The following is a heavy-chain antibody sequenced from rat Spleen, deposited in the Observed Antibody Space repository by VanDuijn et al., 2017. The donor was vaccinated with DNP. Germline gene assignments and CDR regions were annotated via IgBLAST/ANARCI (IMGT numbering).Heavy chain of an antibody. Sequence: QVQLRESGPGLMQPSQTLSLTCTVAGFSLTSYNVHWIRQSPGKGLEWMGVIWNTGGTRYNSALKSRLSISKDTSKSQVFLKMNSLQTEDMATYYCARQDSGGDWFAYWGQGTLVTVSS. D-gene: IGHD1-1*01. CDR1: GFSLTSYN. CDR2: IWNTGGT. V-gene: IGHV2-41*01. CDR3: ARQDSGGDWFAY. J-gene: IGHJ3*01.